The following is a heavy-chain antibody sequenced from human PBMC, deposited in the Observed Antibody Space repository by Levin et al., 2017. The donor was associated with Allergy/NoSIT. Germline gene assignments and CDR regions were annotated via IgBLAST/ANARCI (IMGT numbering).Heavy chain of an antibody. CDR2: ISFDGSNK. CDR3: ARATGDYGDSYYFDY. J-gene: IGHJ4*02. CDR1: GFTFSNYA. D-gene: IGHD4-17*01. V-gene: IGHV3-30-3*01. Sequence: GGSLRLSCAASGFTFSNYALHWVRQAPGKGLEWVSIISFDGSNKYYADSVKGRFTISRDNSKNTLYLQMNSLRAEDTAVYYCARATGDYGDSYYFDYWGQGILVTVSS.